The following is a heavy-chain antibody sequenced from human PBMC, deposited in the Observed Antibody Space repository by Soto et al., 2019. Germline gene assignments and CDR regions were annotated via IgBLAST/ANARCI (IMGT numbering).Heavy chain of an antibody. CDR1: GYTFTSYY. CDR3: ARYDILTGYYGSPYYYYMDV. Sequence: QVQLVQSGAEVKKPGASVKVSCKASGYTFTSYYMHWVRQAPGQGLEWMGIINPSGGSTSYAQKFQGRVTMTRDTSTSTVYMELSSLRSEDTAVYYCARYDILTGYYGSPYYYYMDVWGKGTTVTVSS. CDR2: INPSGGST. J-gene: IGHJ6*03. V-gene: IGHV1-46*03. D-gene: IGHD3-9*01.